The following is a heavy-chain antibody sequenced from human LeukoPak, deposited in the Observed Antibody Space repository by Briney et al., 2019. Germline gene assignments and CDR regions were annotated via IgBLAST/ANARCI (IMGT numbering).Heavy chain of an antibody. CDR3: ARDRIVVVTATHYYYYGMDV. Sequence: GGSLRLSCAASGFTFSDYYMSWIRQAPGKGLEWVSYISSSGSTIYYADSVKGRFTISRDNAKNSLYLQMNSLRAEDTAVYYCARDRIVVVTATHYYYYGMDVWGQGTTVTVSS. D-gene: IGHD2-21*02. CDR1: GFTFSDYY. CDR2: ISSSGSTI. J-gene: IGHJ6*02. V-gene: IGHV3-11*01.